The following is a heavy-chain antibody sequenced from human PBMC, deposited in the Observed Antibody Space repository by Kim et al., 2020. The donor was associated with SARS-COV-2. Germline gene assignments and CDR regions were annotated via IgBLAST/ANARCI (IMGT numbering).Heavy chain of an antibody. D-gene: IGHD3-16*01. CDR2: IKQDGSEK. Sequence: GGSLRLSCAASGFTFSSYWMSWVRQAPGKGLEWVANIKQDGSEKYYVDSVKGRFTISRDNAKNSLYLQMNSLRAEDTAVYYCARDRWSWGQDHNDAFDIWAKGQWSPSLQ. J-gene: IGHJ3*02. CDR1: GFTFSSYW. CDR3: ARDRWSWGQDHNDAFDI. V-gene: IGHV3-7*03.